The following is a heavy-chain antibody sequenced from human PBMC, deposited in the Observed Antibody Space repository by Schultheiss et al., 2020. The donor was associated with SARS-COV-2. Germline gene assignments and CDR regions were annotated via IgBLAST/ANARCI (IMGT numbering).Heavy chain of an antibody. Sequence: SETLSLTCTVSGGSISSYYWSWIRQPAGKGLEWIGRIYTSGSTYYNPSLKSRVTMSVDTSKNQFSLKLSSVTAADTAVYYCAREAVTIFGVVIRWFDPWGQGTLVTVSS. V-gene: IGHV4-4*07. D-gene: IGHD3-3*01. J-gene: IGHJ5*02. CDR1: GGSISSYY. CDR2: IYTSGST. CDR3: AREAVTIFGVVIRWFDP.